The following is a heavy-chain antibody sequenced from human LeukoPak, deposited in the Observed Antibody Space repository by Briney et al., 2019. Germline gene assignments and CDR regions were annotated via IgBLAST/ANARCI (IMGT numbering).Heavy chain of an antibody. CDR3: ARGEPKKYSSSWYGGDFDY. CDR2: IYYSGST. CDR1: GGSFSGYY. V-gene: IGHV4-59*01. D-gene: IGHD6-13*01. J-gene: IGHJ4*02. Sequence: PSETLSLTCAVYGGSFSGYYWSWIRQPPGKGLEWIGYIYYSGSTNYNPSLKSRVTISVDTSKNQFSLKLSSVTAADTAVYYCARGEPKKYSSSWYGGDFDYWGQGTLVTVSS.